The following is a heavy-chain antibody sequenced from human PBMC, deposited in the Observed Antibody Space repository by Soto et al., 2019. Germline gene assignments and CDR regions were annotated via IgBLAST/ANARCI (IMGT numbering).Heavy chain of an antibody. CDR1: GYSFTSYW. J-gene: IGHJ5*02. CDR2: IYPGDSDT. D-gene: IGHD3-22*01. CDR3: ARFPYDSSGYYENWFDP. Sequence: GESLKISCKGSGYSFTSYWIGWVRQMPGKGLEWMGIIYPGDSDTRYSPSFQGQVTISADKSISTAYLQWSSLKASDTAMYYCARFPYDSSGYYENWFDPWGQGTLVTVSS. V-gene: IGHV5-51*01.